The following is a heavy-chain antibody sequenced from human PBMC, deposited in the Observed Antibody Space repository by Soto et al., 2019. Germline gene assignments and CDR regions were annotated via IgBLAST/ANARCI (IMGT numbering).Heavy chain of an antibody. V-gene: IGHV3-33*01. CDR3: ARDGSHYDVDY. D-gene: IGHD4-4*01. CDR2: IWNDGSTT. J-gene: IGHJ4*02. CDR1: GFSFSPSG. Sequence: LVESGGGVAQPGRSLRLSCATSGFSFSPSGMHWVRQAPGKGLEWVGMIWNDGSTTYYADSVKGRFTISRDNSKNTLYMQMNSLRVEDTAVYYCARDGSHYDVDYWGQGTLVTFSS.